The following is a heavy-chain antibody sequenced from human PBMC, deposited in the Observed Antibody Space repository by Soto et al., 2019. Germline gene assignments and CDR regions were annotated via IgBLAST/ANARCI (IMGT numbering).Heavy chain of an antibody. CDR1: GGSFSGYY. CDR3: ARDSGDISGYYYFKYYDGMAV. V-gene: IGHV4-34*01. CDR2: INHSGST. J-gene: IGHJ6*04. D-gene: IGHD3-22*01. Sequence: SETLALTCAVYGGSFSGYYWSWIRQPPGKGLEWIGEINHSGSTNYNPSLKSRVTISVDTSNNQFSLKLSSVTAADTAVYYCARDSGDISGYYYFKYYDGMAVWCKGTTVS.